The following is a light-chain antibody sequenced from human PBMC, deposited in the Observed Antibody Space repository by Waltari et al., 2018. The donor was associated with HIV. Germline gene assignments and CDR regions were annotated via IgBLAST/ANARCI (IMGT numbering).Light chain of an antibody. CDR2: DAS. J-gene: IGKJ4*01. CDR3: QQRSDWPLT. CDR1: QTVSSF. V-gene: IGKV3-11*01. Sequence: VLTRSPATLSLSPGERATLACRASQTVSSFLAGYQQKPGQAPWLLIYDASNRATRLPARCRGSGSWTDFTFTSSSLESEDFAVYYFQQRSDWPLTFGGGTKVEIK.